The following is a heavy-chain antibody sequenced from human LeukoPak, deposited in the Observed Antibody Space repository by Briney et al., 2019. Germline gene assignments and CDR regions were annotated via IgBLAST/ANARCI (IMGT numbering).Heavy chain of an antibody. CDR1: GGTFSSYA. D-gene: IGHD5-24*01. J-gene: IGHJ4*02. V-gene: IGHV1-69*05. Sequence: SVKVSCKASGGTFSSYAISWVRQAPGQGLEWMGGIIPIFGTANYAQKFQGRVTITTDESTSTAYMELSGLRSEDTAVYYCARGDGYNEAFDYWGQGTLVTVSS. CDR3: ARGDGYNEAFDY. CDR2: IIPIFGTA.